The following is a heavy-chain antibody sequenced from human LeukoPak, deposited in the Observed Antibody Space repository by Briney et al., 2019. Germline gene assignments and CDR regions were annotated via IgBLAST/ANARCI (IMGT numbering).Heavy chain of an antibody. D-gene: IGHD6-19*01. V-gene: IGHV3-23*01. CDR2: ISGSGGST. CDR1: GFTFSSYA. Sequence: GGSLRLSCAASGFTFSSYAMSWVRQAPGKGLEWVSAISGSGGSTYYADSVKGRFTISRDNSKNTLYLQMNSLRAEDTAVYYCANGYLPGIAVAGPRNTRVGPEGWGQGTLVTVSS. CDR3: ANGYLPGIAVAGPRNTRVGPEG. J-gene: IGHJ4*02.